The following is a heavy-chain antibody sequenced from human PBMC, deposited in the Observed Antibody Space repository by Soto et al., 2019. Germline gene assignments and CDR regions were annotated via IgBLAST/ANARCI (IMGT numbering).Heavy chain of an antibody. CDR1: GFTFRTYA. J-gene: IGHJ4*02. D-gene: IGHD2-2*02. CDR2: ISSNGGST. V-gene: IGHV3-64*01. Sequence: LSCAASGFTFRTYAMHWVRQAPGKGLEYVSRISSNGGSTYYANSVKGRFTISRDNSKNTLYLQLGSLGAEDMAVYYCARDRCGSTGCYNAFDIWGQGTLVTVSS. CDR3: ARDRCGSTGCYNAFDI.